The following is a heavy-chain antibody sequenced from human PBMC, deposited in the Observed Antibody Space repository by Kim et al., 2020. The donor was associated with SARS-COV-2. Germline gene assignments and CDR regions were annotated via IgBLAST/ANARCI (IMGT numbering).Heavy chain of an antibody. D-gene: IGHD1-20*01. CDR3: ARDGGTGITAPRTFDS. Sequence: GGSLRLSCAASGFTFSTYWMHWVRQVPGKGLVWVSRVNGDGTEENYADSAKGRFTISRDNAKNTLYLQMNRLRAEDTAVYYCARDGGTGITAPRTFDSWG. V-gene: IGHV3-74*01. CDR2: VNGDGTEE. J-gene: IGHJ3*02. CDR1: GFTFSTYW.